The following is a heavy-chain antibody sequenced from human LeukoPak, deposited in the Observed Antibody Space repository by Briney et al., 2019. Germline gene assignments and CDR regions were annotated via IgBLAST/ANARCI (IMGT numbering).Heavy chain of an antibody. Sequence: SETLSLTCTVSGGSISSYYWSWIRQPAGKGLEWIGRIYTSGSTNYNPSLKSRVTMSVDTSENQFSLKLSSVTAADTAVYYCARESSGWGQYYFDYWGQGTLVTVSS. J-gene: IGHJ4*02. CDR1: GGSISSYY. CDR3: ARESSGWGQYYFDY. CDR2: IYTSGST. D-gene: IGHD6-19*01. V-gene: IGHV4-4*07.